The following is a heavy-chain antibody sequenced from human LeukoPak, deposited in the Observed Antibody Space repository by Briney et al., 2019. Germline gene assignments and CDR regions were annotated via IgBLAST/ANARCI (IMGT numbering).Heavy chain of an antibody. D-gene: IGHD1-26*01. CDR1: GFTLSSYA. CDR3: AKTSSKGIVGAHFDY. CDR2: ISDSGNT. J-gene: IGHJ4*02. Sequence: GGSLRLSCAASGFTLSSYAMSWVRQAPGKGLEWVSAISDSGNTYHADSVKGRFTISRDSSKNTLFLQMNSLRAEDTAVYYRAKTSSKGIVGAHFDYWGQGTLVTVSS. V-gene: IGHV3-23*01.